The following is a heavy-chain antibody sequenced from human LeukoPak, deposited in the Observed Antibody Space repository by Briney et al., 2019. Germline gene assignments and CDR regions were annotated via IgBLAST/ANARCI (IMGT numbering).Heavy chain of an antibody. CDR2: ITSTSTYM. CDR1: GFIFSNYG. J-gene: IGHJ5*01. Sequence: GGSLRLSCEGSGFIFSNYGMNWVRQAPGKGLEWVSSITSTSTYMYYGGSVKGRFTVSRDNAKNSLYLQMNSLRAEDTAVYYCVREMYSYDTTYYYVRWFDSWGQGILVTVSS. D-gene: IGHD3-22*01. V-gene: IGHV3-21*04. CDR3: VREMYSYDTTYYYVRWFDS.